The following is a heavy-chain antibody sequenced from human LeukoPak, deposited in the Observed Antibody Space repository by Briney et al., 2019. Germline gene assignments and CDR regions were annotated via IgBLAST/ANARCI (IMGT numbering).Heavy chain of an antibody. Sequence: ASVKVSCKASGYTFTSYGISWVRQAPGQGLEWMGWISAYNGNTNYAQKLQGRVTMTTDTSTSTAYMELSSLRSEDTAVYYCARGDAGYSSSWYSYYYYYMDVWGKGTTVTISS. V-gene: IGHV1-18*01. J-gene: IGHJ6*03. CDR2: ISAYNGNT. D-gene: IGHD6-13*01. CDR3: ARGDAGYSSSWYSYYYYYMDV. CDR1: GYTFTSYG.